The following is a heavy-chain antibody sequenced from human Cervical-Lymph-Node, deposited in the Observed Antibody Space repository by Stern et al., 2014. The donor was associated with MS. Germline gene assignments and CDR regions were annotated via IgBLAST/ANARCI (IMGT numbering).Heavy chain of an antibody. V-gene: IGHV1-18*01. CDR3: ARGGRIFSGSYNDY. J-gene: IGHJ4*02. Sequence: MQLVESGAEVKKPGASVKVSCKASGYTFSSYGITWVRRAPGQGLEWMGWISGYNGNTKYAQAVRDKVTMTTDTSTSTVYMEVRSLRSDDTAEYYCARGGRIFSGSYNDYWGQGTLVIVSS. CDR1: GYTFSSYG. D-gene: IGHD1-26*01. CDR2: ISGYNGNT.